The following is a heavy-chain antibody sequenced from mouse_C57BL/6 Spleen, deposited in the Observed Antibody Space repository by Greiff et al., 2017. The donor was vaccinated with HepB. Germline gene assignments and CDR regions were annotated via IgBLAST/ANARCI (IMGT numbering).Heavy chain of an antibody. Sequence: QVQLQQSGPELVKPGASVKISCKASGYAFSSSWMNWVKQRPGKGLEWIGRIYPGDGDTNYNGKFKGKATLTADKSSSTAYMQLSSLTSEDSAVYFCARSLRGIAMDYWGQGTSVTVSS. CDR3: ARSLRGIAMDY. CDR2: IYPGDGDT. V-gene: IGHV1-82*01. J-gene: IGHJ4*01. CDR1: GYAFSSSW. D-gene: IGHD1-1*01.